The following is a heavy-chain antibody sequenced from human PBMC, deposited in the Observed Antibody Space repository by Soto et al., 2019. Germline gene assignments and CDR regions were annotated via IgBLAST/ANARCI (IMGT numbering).Heavy chain of an antibody. V-gene: IGHV3-30*04. D-gene: IGHD2-21*02. J-gene: IGHJ3*02. Sequence: QVQLVESGGGVILPGGSLRLSCAASGFTFSSYAMHWVRQDPGTGPEWVAATSSDGTDNVYADSVSGRFTISRDNSKNTLYLQMNSLRSEDAAVYYCARTYECAKSDCYRAFDIWGQGTMVTVSS. CDR1: GFTFSSYA. CDR3: ARTYECAKSDCYRAFDI. CDR2: TSSDGTDN.